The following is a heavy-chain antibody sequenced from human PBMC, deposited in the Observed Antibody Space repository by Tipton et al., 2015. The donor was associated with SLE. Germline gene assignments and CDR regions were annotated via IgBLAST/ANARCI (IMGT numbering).Heavy chain of an antibody. Sequence: SLRLSCAASGFTFSSFSIHWVRQTPGKGLEWVALISYDGNNKYYADSVKGRFTISRDNSKNTVYMQMNSLRPEDTAVYYCARDLNLDEDYDYWSASYFDYWGQGTLVTVSS. D-gene: IGHD3-3*01. CDR1: GFTFSSFS. J-gene: IGHJ4*02. V-gene: IGHV3-30-3*01. CDR2: ISYDGNNK. CDR3: ARDLNLDEDYDYWSASYFDY.